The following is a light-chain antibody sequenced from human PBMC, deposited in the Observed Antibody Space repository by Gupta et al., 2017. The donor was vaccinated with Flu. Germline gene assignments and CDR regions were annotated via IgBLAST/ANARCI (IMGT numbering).Light chain of an antibody. J-gene: IGLJ1*01. Sequence: SVLTQPPSLSGAPGQRVTIACTGSSPTIGTGYDVHWYHQLPGTAPKLLIYTNTDRPSGVPDRFSGSKSGISASLAITGLQAEDEADYYCQSYDSSLNSDVFGSGTKVTVL. CDR3: QSYDSSLNSDV. CDR2: TNT. V-gene: IGLV1-40*01. CDR1: SPTIGTGYD.